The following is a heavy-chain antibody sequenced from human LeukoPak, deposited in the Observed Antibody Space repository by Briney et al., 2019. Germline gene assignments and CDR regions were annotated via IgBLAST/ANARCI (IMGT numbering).Heavy chain of an antibody. Sequence: GGSLRLSCAASGFTFTSYAMSWVRQAPGKGLKWVSTISGGGGITYYADSVKGRFTISKDSSKKTLYLQMNSLRGEDTAVYYCAKDQNYDILTGLRWYYGMDVWGQGTTVTVSS. D-gene: IGHD3-9*01. CDR2: ISGGGGIT. CDR3: AKDQNYDILTGLRWYYGMDV. V-gene: IGHV3-23*01. CDR1: GFTFTSYA. J-gene: IGHJ6*02.